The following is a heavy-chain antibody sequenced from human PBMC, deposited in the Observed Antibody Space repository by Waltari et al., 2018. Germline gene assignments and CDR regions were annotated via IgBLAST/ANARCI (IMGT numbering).Heavy chain of an antibody. J-gene: IGHJ4*02. D-gene: IGHD6-19*01. CDR3: ASGGGYTNGWDY. CDR2: ISYSGST. V-gene: IGHV4-39*07. Sequence: QPLLPEPGPALLTPSETLSLTSPVSGGSISSSNYYWGWTHQPPGKGLDWIGSISYSGSTYYNSSIKSRVTISLDTSKNQFSLKLSSGTAADTAVYFCASGGGYTNGWDYWGQGTLVTVSS. CDR1: GGSISSSNYY.